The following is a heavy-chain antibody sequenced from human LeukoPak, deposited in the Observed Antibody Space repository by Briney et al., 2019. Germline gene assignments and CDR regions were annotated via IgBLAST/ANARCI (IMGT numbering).Heavy chain of an antibody. J-gene: IGHJ4*02. V-gene: IGHV1-69*13. CDR3: AREDGIAVAGTGGYFDY. D-gene: IGHD6-19*01. CDR2: IIPIFGTA. Sequence: GASVKVSCKASGGTFSSYAISWVRQAPGQGLEWMGGIIPIFGTANYAQKFQGRVTITADESTSTAYMELSSLRSEDTAVYYCAREDGIAVAGTGGYFDYWGQGTLVTVSS. CDR1: GGTFSSYA.